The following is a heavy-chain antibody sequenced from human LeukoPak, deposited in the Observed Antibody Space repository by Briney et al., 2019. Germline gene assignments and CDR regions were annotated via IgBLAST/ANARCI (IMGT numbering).Heavy chain of an antibody. Sequence: ASVTVSFRSSGYTFTIYGISWVRQAPGQGLEWMGWISANNGKTKYAQNLQARVTMTTDTSTSTAYMELRSLRSDDTAVYYCARGYMTTIVEWFDPWGKEALVTVSS. J-gene: IGHJ5*02. CDR2: ISANNGKT. CDR1: GYTFTIYG. CDR3: ARGYMTTIVEWFDP. V-gene: IGHV1-18*01. D-gene: IGHD3-22*01.